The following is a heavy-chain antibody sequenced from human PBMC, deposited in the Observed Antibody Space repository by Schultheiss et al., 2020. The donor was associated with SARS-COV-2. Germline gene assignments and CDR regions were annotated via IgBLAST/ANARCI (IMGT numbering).Heavy chain of an antibody. CDR1: GESFSGFS. D-gene: IGHD2-2*01. CDR2: VSHSGGT. CDR3: ARHLYSTSGNYFYYYLGV. Sequence: SETLSLTCAVFGESFSGFSWTWIRQSPGKGLEWIGQVSHSGGTHFNPSLKRRLTISVDRSKNQFSLKLSSVTAADTAVYYCARHLYSTSGNYFYYYLGVWGKGTTVTVSS. J-gene: IGHJ6*03. V-gene: IGHV4-34*01.